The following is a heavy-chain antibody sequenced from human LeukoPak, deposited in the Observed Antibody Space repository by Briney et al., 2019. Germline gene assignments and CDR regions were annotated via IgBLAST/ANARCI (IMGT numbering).Heavy chain of an antibody. Sequence: SETLSLTCTVSGGSSSSYYWSWIRQPPGKGLEWIGYIYYSGSTNYNPSLKSRVTISVDTSKNQFSLKLSSVTAADTAVYYCARVRYYDSSGYRYYDAFDIWGQGTMVNVSS. CDR2: IYYSGST. CDR1: GGSSSSYY. J-gene: IGHJ3*02. V-gene: IGHV4-59*01. CDR3: ARVRYYDSSGYRYYDAFDI. D-gene: IGHD3-22*01.